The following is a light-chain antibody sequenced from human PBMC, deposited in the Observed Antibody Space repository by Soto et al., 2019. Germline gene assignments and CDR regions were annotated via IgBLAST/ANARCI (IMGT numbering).Light chain of an antibody. J-gene: IGLJ2*01. V-gene: IGLV2-14*01. Sequence: QSALTQPASVSGSPGQSITISCTGTSSDVGGYNYVSWYQQHPGKAPKLMIYDVSNRPSGVSNRFSGSKSGNTASLTISGFQAGDEADYYGSSYTSSSTLVVFGGGTKLTVL. CDR3: SSYTSSSTLVV. CDR2: DVS. CDR1: SSDVGGYNY.